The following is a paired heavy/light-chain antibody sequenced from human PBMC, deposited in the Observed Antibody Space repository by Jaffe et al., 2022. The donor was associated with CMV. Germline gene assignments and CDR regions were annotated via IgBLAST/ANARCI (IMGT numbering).Heavy chain of an antibody. CDR3: ARDLAPTGTQGDY. CDR1: GFTFSSYE. D-gene: IGHD2-8*02. Sequence: EVQLVESGGGLVQPGGSLRLSCTASGFTFSSYEMNWVRQAPGKGLEWISYISGSGSNKYYADSVKGRFTISRDNVQNSLHLQMNSLRADDTAIYYCARDLAPTGTQGDYWGQGTLVTVSS. CDR2: ISGSGSNK. J-gene: IGHJ4*02. V-gene: IGHV3-48*03.
Light chain of an antibody. CDR3: QQRGNWPLT. J-gene: IGKJ4*01. V-gene: IGKV3-11*01. CDR1: QSVSKY. Sequence: EIVLTQSPATLSLSPGERATLSCRASQSVSKYLAWYQQKPGQAPRLLIYDASNRATGIPARFSGSGSGTDFTLTISSLEPEDFAVYYCQQRGNWPLTFGGGTKVEIK. CDR2: DAS.